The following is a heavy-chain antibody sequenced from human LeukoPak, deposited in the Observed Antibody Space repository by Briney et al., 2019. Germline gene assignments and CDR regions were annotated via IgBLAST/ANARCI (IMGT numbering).Heavy chain of an antibody. CDR1: GFSFSVYY. D-gene: IGHD2-21*02. CDR2: SRNKENRYST. J-gene: IGHJ4*02. V-gene: IGHV3-72*01. Sequence: GGSLRLSCAASGFSFSVYYMAWVRQAPGKGLEWVGLSRNKENRYSTEYGASVKGRVTISRDDSKNLMYLEMKSLKSEDTAVYYCVREYFGGYYYWGQGTLVTVSS. CDR3: VREYFGGYYY.